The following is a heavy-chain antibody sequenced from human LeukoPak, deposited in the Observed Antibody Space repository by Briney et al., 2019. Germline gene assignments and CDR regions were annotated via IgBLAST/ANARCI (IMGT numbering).Heavy chain of an antibody. D-gene: IGHD2-21*02. CDR3: ARVRVTWGSCFER. J-gene: IGHJ4*02. Sequence: GGSLRLSCAASGFPFAAYSMTWVRQAPGKGLEWVANVKQEGSEKYYVDSVKGRFTISRDNDKNSLYLQMNSLRAEDTAVYYCARVRVTWGSCFERWGQGTLVTVSS. CDR2: VKQEGSEK. V-gene: IGHV3-7*01. CDR1: GFPFAAYS.